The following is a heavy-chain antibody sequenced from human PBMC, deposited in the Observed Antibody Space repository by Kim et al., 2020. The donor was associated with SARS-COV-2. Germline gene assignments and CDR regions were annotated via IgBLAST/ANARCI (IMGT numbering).Heavy chain of an antibody. J-gene: IGHJ4*02. Sequence: RVTISVDTSKNQFSLKLSSVTAADTAVYYCARVGTVGPLNYGSGSPHFDYWGQGTLVTVSS. V-gene: IGHV4-39*07. CDR3: ARVGTVGPLNYGSGSPHFDY. D-gene: IGHD3-10*01.